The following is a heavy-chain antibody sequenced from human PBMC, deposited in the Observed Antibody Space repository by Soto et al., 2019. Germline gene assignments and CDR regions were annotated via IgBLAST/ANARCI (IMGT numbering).Heavy chain of an antibody. Sequence: GGSLRLSCAASGFTFSSYAMSWVRQAPGKGLEWVSAISGSGGSTYYADTVKGRFTISRDNSKNTLYLQMNSLRAEDTAVYYCAKGGHCGGDCYDYWGQGILVTVSS. CDR1: GFTFSSYA. D-gene: IGHD2-21*01. V-gene: IGHV3-23*01. J-gene: IGHJ4*02. CDR3: AKGGHCGGDCYDY. CDR2: ISGSGGST.